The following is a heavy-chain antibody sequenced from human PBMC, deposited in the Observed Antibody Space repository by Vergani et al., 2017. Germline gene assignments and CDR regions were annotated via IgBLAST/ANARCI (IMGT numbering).Heavy chain of an antibody. CDR2: ISGSGGST. V-gene: IGHV3-23*01. J-gene: IGHJ6*03. CDR3: ARVSPDYYYMDV. CDR1: GFTFSSYA. Sequence: EVQLLESGGGLVQPGGSLRLSCAASGFTFSSYAMSWVRQAPGKGLEWVSAISGSGGSTYYADSVKGRFTISRDNSKNTLYPQMNSLRAEDTAMYFCARVSPDYYYMDVWGKGTTVTVSS.